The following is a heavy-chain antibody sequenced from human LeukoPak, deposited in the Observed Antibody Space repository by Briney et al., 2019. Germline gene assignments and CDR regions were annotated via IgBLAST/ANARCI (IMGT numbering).Heavy chain of an antibody. CDR3: AKDDGSVVGYFDY. D-gene: IGHD1-14*01. Sequence: PGGSLRLSCAAXGXXFSXYAMXWVXQXPXXXLXWXSAISGSGGSTYXXDSVKGRFTISRXNSKNTLYLQMNSLRAEDTAVYYCAKDDGSVVGYFDYWGQGTLVTVSS. CDR2: ISGSGGST. J-gene: IGHJ4*02. CDR1: GXXFSXYA. V-gene: IGHV3-23*01.